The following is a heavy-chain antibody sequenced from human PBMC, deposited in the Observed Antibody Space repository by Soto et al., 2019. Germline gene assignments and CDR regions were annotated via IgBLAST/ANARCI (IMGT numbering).Heavy chain of an antibody. CDR3: ARDGTDSPGIHGYYGMDV. V-gene: IGHV1-69*12. J-gene: IGHJ6*02. D-gene: IGHD2-15*01. CDR1: GGTFSSYA. Sequence: QVQLVQSGAEVKKPGSSVKVSCKASGGTFSSYAISWVRQAPGQGLEWMGGIIPIFGTANYAQKFQGRVTITADESTSTAYMELSSLRSEDTAVYYCARDGTDSPGIHGYYGMDVWGQGTTVTVSS. CDR2: IIPIFGTA.